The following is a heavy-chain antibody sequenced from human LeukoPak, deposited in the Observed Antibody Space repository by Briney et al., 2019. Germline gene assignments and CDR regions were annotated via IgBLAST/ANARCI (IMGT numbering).Heavy chain of an antibody. D-gene: IGHD4-23*01. CDR2: ISSSSSTI. CDR1: GFTSSSHS. CDR3: ARAERYGGNSEFDY. Sequence: GGSLRLSCAASGFTSSSHSMNWVRQAPGKGLEWVSYISSSSSTIYYADSVKGRFTISRDNSKNTLYLQMNSLRAEDTAVYYCARAERYGGNSEFDYWGQGTLVTVSS. J-gene: IGHJ4*02. V-gene: IGHV3-48*01.